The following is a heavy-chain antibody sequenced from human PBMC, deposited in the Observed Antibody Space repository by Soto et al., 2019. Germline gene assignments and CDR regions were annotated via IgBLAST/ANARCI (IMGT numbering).Heavy chain of an antibody. CDR1: GGTFSSYA. Sequence: SVKVSCKASGGTFSSYAISWVRQAPGQGLEWMGGIIPIFGTANYAQKFQGRVTITADESTSTAYMELSSLRSEDTAVYYCARVGVYSSSWPYFDYWGQGTLVTVSS. CDR3: ARVGVYSSSWPYFDY. J-gene: IGHJ4*02. D-gene: IGHD6-13*01. V-gene: IGHV1-69*13. CDR2: IIPIFGTA.